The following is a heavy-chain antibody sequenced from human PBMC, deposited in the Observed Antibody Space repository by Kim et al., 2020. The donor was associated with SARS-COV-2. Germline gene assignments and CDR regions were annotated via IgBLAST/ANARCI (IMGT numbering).Heavy chain of an antibody. Sequence: GGSLRLSCAASGFTFSSYAMHWVRQAPGKGLEWVAVISYDGSNKYYADSVKGRFTISRDNSKNTLYLQMNSLRAEDTAVYYCARVGYCSSTSCLYYYYGMDVWGQGPTVTVSS. CDR1: GFTFSSYA. J-gene: IGHJ6*02. D-gene: IGHD2-2*01. CDR2: ISYDGSNK. V-gene: IGHV3-30*04. CDR3: ARVGYCSSTSCLYYYYGMDV.